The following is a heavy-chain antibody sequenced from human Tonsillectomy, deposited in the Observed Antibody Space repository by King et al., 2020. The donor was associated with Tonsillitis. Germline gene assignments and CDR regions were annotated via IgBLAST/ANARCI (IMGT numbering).Heavy chain of an antibody. CDR1: GGSVGGYY. CDR3: ATGQAGDA. V-gene: IGHV4-59*02. CDR2: IYYSGST. Sequence: QLQESGPGLVKPSETLSLTCTVSGGSVGGYYWTWIRQPPGKGLEWIGYIYYSGSTNYNPSLKSRVTMSVDTSKNQFSLKLSSVTAADTAVYYCATGQAGDAWGQGTLVTVSS. D-gene: IGHD6-13*01. J-gene: IGHJ5*02.